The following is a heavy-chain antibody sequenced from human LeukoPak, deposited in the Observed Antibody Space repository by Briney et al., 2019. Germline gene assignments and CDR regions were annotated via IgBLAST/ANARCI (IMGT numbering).Heavy chain of an antibody. CDR1: GYSISSTYY. D-gene: IGHD1-1*01. CDR3: ARVNAPVATFDY. V-gene: IGHV4-38-2*02. J-gene: IGHJ4*02. CDR2: ISHSGNT. Sequence: PSETLSLTCTVSGYSISSTYYGAWIRQPPGKGLEWIATISHSGNTYYAPSLESRLTISLDTSKKHFSLRLSSVTAADTAVYYCARVNAPVATFDYCGLGTLVAVSS.